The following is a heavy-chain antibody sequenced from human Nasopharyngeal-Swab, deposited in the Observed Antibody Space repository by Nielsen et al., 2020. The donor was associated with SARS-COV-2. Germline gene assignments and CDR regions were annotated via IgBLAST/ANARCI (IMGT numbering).Heavy chain of an antibody. CDR2: ISYDGSNK. D-gene: IGHD4-23*01. V-gene: IGHV3-30-3*01. CDR3: ARDYDDYGGTADAFDI. Sequence: GESLKIYCAASGFTFRSYALHWVRQAPGKGLEWVAVISYDGSNKYYADSVKGRFTISRDNSKKTLYLQMNSLRAEDTAVYYCARDYDDYGGTADAFDIWGQGTMVTVSS. CDR1: GFTFRSYA. J-gene: IGHJ3*02.